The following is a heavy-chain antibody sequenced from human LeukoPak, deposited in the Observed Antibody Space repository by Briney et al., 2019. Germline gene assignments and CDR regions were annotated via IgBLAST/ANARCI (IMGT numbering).Heavy chain of an antibody. V-gene: IGHV3-64D*06. D-gene: IGHD5-18*01. CDR3: VKDRGYSYGEGGY. CDR1: GFTFSSYA. CDR2: ISSNGGST. J-gene: IGHJ4*02. Sequence: GGSLRLSCSASGFTFSSYAMHWVRQAPGKGLEYVSAISSNGGSTYYADSVKGRFTISRDNSKNTLYPQMSSLRAEDTAVYYCVKDRGYSYGEGGYWGQGTLVTVSS.